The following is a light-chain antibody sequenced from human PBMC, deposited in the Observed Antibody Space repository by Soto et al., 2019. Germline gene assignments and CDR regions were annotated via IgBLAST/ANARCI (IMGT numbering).Light chain of an antibody. V-gene: IGLV1-40*01. Sequence: QSVLTQPPSVSGAPGQRVTISCTGGSSNIGAGYDVHWYQQLPGTAPKLLIYANRNRPAGVPDRFSASKSDTSASLAITGLQAEDEADYYCQSYDSSPSGYVFGTGTKVTVL. CDR1: SSNIGAGYD. CDR3: QSYDSSPSGYV. J-gene: IGLJ1*01. CDR2: ANR.